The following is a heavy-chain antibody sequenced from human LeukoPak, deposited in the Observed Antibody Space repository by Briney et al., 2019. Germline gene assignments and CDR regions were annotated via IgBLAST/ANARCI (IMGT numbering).Heavy chain of an antibody. J-gene: IGHJ4*02. V-gene: IGHV1-24*01. D-gene: IGHD1-26*01. CDR2: FDPEDGET. CDR1: GYTLTELS. CDR3: ATTQRKYSGSYGDY. Sequence: ASVKVSCKVSGYTLTELSMHWVRQAPGKGLEWMGGFDPEDGETIYAQKFQGRATMTEDTSTDTAYMELSSLRSEDTAVYYCATTQRKYSGSYGDYWGQGTLVTVSS.